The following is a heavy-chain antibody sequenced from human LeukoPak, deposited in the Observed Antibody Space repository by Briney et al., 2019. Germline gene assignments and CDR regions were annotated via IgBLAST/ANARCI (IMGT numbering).Heavy chain of an antibody. Sequence: ASVKASSKASGYTFTSYDINWVRQATGQGLEWMGWMNPNSGNTGCAQKFQGRVTMTTNTSISTAYMELSSLRSEDTAVYYCARREYGSGSYHLVYWGQGTLVTVSS. D-gene: IGHD3-10*01. CDR1: GYTFTSYD. CDR2: MNPNSGNT. CDR3: ARREYGSGSYHLVY. V-gene: IGHV1-8*01. J-gene: IGHJ4*02.